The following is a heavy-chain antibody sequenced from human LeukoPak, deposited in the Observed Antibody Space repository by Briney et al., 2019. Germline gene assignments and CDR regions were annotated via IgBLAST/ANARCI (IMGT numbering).Heavy chain of an antibody. CDR3: AKGLGKSSGWATLDY. J-gene: IGHJ4*02. CDR1: GFIFNDYA. V-gene: IGHV3-9*01. CDR2: INWNSNSI. D-gene: IGHD6-19*01. Sequence: GGSLRLSCAASGFIFNDYAMHWVRQAPGKGLEWVSGINWNSNSIGYADSVKGRFTISRDNAKNSLYLQMNSLRAEDTAFYYCAKGLGKSSGWATLDYWGQGTLVTVSS.